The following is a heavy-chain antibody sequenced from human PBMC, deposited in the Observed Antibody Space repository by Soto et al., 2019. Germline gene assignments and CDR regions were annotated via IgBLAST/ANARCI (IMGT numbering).Heavy chain of an antibody. J-gene: IGHJ6*02. Sequence: QVQLVQSGAEVKKPGSSVRVSCKASGGTLRNYGISWVRQAPGQGLEWMGGIIPVFGTANYAQKFQGRVTITADESTSTVYMDVTSLRSEDTAVYYRSRGDATKIVVTTYYGMDVWGQGTTVTVSS. D-gene: IGHD4-17*01. CDR1: GGTLRNYG. CDR3: SRGDATKIVVTTYYGMDV. CDR2: IIPVFGTA. V-gene: IGHV1-69*12.